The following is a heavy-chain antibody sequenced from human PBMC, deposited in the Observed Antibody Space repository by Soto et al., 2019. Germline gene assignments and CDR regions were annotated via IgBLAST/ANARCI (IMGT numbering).Heavy chain of an antibody. D-gene: IGHD1-26*01. V-gene: IGHV1-2*02. Sequence: XSVKISCEASVYTFTCYFMHWVRQAPGQGLEWMGWINPNSDGSNYAQKFQGRVTMTRDTSISTAYMELSRLRSDDTAVYYCARHTTSRSGAADYWGQGTLVTVSS. CDR2: INPNSDGS. J-gene: IGHJ4*02. CDR1: VYTFTCYF. CDR3: ARHTTSRSGAADY.